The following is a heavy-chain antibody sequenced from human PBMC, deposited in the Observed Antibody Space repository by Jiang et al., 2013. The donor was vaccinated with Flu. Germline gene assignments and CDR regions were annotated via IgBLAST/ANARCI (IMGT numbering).Heavy chain of an antibody. CDR2: IYYSGSI. D-gene: IGHD2-15*01. CDR3: AHRYCSGDTCFDS. J-gene: IGHJ4*02. CDR1: GGSISRSRYY. V-gene: IGHV4-39*01. Sequence: LLKPSETLSLTCTVSGGSISRSRYYWGWIRQPPGEGLEWIGSIYYSGSIFYNPSLESRVTISVDTSKNQFSLKLSSVTAADTATYYCAHRYCSGDTCFDSWGQGTLVTVSS.